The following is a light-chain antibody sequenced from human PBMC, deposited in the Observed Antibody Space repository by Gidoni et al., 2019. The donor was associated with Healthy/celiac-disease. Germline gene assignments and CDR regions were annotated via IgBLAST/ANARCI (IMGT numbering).Light chain of an antibody. CDR2: KAS. Sequence: DIQITQSPSTLSASVGDRVTITCRASQSISSWLAWYQQKPGKAPKLLIYKASSLESGVPSRFSGSGSGTEFTLTISSLQPDDFATYYCQQYNSWMFGQGTKVEIK. J-gene: IGKJ1*01. CDR1: QSISSW. CDR3: QQYNSWM. V-gene: IGKV1-5*03.